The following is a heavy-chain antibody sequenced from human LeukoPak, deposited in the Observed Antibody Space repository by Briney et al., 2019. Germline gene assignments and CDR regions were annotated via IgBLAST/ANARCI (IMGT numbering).Heavy chain of an antibody. CDR1: GLTFSGYW. D-gene: IGHD6-13*01. V-gene: IGHV3-7*01. CDR2: IKQDGSEK. J-gene: IGHJ4*02. CDR3: ARDPSGSSSWVRFDY. Sequence: GGSLRLSCAASGLTFSGYWLTWVRQAPGKGLEWVANIKQDGSEKYYVDSVKGRFTISRDNAKNSLYLQMNSLRVEDTAVYYCARDPSGSSSWVRFDYWGQGTLVTVSS.